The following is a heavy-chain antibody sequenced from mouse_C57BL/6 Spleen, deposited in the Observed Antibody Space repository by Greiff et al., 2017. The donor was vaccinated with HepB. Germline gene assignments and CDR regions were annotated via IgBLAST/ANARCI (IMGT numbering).Heavy chain of an antibody. D-gene: IGHD1-1*01. V-gene: IGHV1-53*01. CDR1: GYTFTSYW. CDR2: INPSNGGT. CDR3: ASTDYYGNSYVTSYFGV. J-gene: IGHJ1*03. Sequence: QVQLQQPGTELVKPGASVKLSCKASGYTFTSYWMHWVKQRPGQGLEWIGKINPSNGGTNYNAKFKSKATLTVDTSSSTAYMQLSILTSEDSAVYYCASTDYYGNSYVTSYFGVWGTGTTVTVSS.